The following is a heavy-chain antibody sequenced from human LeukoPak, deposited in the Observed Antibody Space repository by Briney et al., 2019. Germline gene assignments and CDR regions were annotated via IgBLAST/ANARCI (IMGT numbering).Heavy chain of an antibody. CDR2: ISYDGSNK. D-gene: IGHD3-16*01. CDR3: ARDRRAGDLRY. Sequence: GGSLRLSCAASGFTFSSYGMHWVRQAPGKGLEWVAVISYDGSNKYYADSVKGRFTISRDNSKNTLYLQMNSLRAEDTAAYYCARDRRAGDLRYWGQGTLVTVSS. CDR1: GFTFSSYG. V-gene: IGHV3-30*03. J-gene: IGHJ4*02.